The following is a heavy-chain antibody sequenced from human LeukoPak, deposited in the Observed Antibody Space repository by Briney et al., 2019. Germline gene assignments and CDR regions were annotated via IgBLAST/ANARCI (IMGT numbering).Heavy chain of an antibody. V-gene: IGHV3-15*01. Sequence: PGGSLRLSCAASGFTFSNAWMSWVRQAPGKGLEWVGRIKSKTDGGTTDYAAPVKGRFTISRDDSKNTLYLQMNSLKTEDTAVYYCTTEEAVAGQLYDFYYWGQGTLVTVSS. J-gene: IGHJ4*02. CDR3: TTEEAVAGQLYDFYY. CDR1: GFTFSNAW. CDR2: IKSKTDGGTT. D-gene: IGHD6-19*01.